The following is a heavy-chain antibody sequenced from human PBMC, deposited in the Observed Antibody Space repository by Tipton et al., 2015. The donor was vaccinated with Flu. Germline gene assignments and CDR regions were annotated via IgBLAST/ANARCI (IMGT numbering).Heavy chain of an antibody. CDR3: ARAVNYDYVWGSYRSNWFDP. D-gene: IGHD3-16*02. V-gene: IGHV1-18*01. CDR1: GYTFTSYG. Sequence: QVQLVQSGAEVKKPRASVKVSCKASGYTFTSYGISWVRQAPGQGLEWMGWISAYNDNTNYAQKLQGRVTMTTDTSTSTAYMELRSLRSDDTAVYYCARAVNYDYVWGSYRSNWFDPWGQGTLVTVSS. J-gene: IGHJ5*02. CDR2: ISAYNDNT.